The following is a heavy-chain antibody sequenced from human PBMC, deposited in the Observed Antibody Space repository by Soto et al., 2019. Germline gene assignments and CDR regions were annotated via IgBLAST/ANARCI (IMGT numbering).Heavy chain of an antibody. CDR2: ISYDGSNK. V-gene: IGHV3-30*18. CDR1: GFTFSNYG. CDR3: AKDIALVRGVIMDTDV. D-gene: IGHD3-10*01. J-gene: IGHJ6*02. Sequence: QSWGSLRLSCAASGFTFSNYGMHWVRQAPGKGLDWVALISYDGSNKYYADSVKGRFTISRDNSKNTLDLQMNSVRGEDTAVYYCAKDIALVRGVIMDTDVWGQGTTVPVSS.